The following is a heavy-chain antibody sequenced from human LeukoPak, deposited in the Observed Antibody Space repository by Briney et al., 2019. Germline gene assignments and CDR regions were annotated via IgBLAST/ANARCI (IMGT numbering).Heavy chain of an antibody. CDR3: ARDSRYGDPENPFDY. Sequence: ASVKVSCKASGYTFTGYYIHWVRQAPGQGLEWMGWINPKSGGTNSAQKFQGRVTMTRDTSINTAYMELSRLGSDDTAVYYCARDSRYGDPENPFDYWGQGTLVTVSS. D-gene: IGHD4-17*01. CDR1: GYTFTGYY. CDR2: INPKSGGT. V-gene: IGHV1-2*02. J-gene: IGHJ4*02.